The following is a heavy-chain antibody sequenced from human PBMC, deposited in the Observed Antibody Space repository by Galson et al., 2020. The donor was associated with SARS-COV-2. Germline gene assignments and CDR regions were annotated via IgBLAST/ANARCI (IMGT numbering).Heavy chain of an antibody. CDR2: IYYSGST. J-gene: IGHJ3*02. V-gene: IGHV4-59*01. D-gene: IGHD2-2*01. CDR3: ASFMVPAATEPNPGDAFDI. CDR1: GGSISSYY. Sequence: SETLSLTCTVSGGSISSYYWSWIRQPPGKGLEWIGYIYYSGSTNYNPSLKSRVTISVDTSKNQFSLKLSSVTAADTAVYYCASFMVPAATEPNPGDAFDIWGQGTMVTVSS.